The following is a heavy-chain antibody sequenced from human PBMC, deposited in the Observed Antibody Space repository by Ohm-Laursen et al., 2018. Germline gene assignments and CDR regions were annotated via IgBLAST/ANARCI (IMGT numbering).Heavy chain of an antibody. Sequence: SVKVSCKASGYTFTDYYLYWVRQAPGQGLEWMGWINPNSGGTNYAQKFQGRVTMTRDTSISTADMELSRLRSDDTAVYYCARRSGGGYYFDYWGQGTLVTVSS. CDR1: GYTFTDYY. J-gene: IGHJ4*02. V-gene: IGHV1-2*02. CDR2: INPNSGGT. CDR3: ARRSGGGYYFDY. D-gene: IGHD2-15*01.